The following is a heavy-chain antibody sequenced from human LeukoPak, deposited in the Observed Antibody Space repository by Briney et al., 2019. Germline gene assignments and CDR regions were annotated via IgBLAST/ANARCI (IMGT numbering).Heavy chain of an antibody. CDR3: ARGVGDMVTIDY. Sequence: KFQGRVTMTGDTSTNTVYMELSSLRSEDTAVYYCARGVGDMVTIDYWGQGTLVTVSS. J-gene: IGHJ4*02. V-gene: IGHV1-46*01. D-gene: IGHD5-18*01.